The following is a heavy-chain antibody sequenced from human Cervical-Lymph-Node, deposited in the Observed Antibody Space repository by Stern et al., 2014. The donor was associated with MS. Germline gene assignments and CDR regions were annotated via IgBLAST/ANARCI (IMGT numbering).Heavy chain of an antibody. V-gene: IGHV1-18*01. Sequence: QVQLVQSGAEVKKPGASVKVSCKAPDYTFASYGITWVRQAPGQGLEWLGWGTGNSGNTYYAQSLQGRVTMTTDTSTTTAYLELRNLRSDDTAVYYCARVAADTFDFWGQGTQVIVSS. CDR1: DYTFASYG. D-gene: IGHD6-19*01. CDR3: ARVAADTFDF. CDR2: GTGNSGNT. J-gene: IGHJ4*02.